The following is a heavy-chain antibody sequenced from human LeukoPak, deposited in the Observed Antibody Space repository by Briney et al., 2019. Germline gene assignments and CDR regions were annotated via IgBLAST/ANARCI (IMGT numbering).Heavy chain of an antibody. D-gene: IGHD2-8*01. V-gene: IGHV1-18*01. CDR2: ISAYNGNT. Sequence: ASVKVSCKASGYTFTSYGISWERQAPGQGLEWMGWISAYNGNTNYAQKLQGRVTMTTDTSTSTAYMELRSLRSDDTAVYYCARRQGYCTNGVCYEDWFDPWGQGTLVTVSS. CDR3: ARRQGYCTNGVCYEDWFDP. CDR1: GYTFTSYG. J-gene: IGHJ5*02.